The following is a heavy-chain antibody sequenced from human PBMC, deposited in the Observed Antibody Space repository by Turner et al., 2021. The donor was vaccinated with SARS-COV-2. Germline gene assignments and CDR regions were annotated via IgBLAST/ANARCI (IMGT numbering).Heavy chain of an antibody. CDR2: INSDVSDT. CDR1: GFTFDDYG. CDR3: ARVRAAGAGSYWPADY. Sequence: EVQLVESGGGLVQPGRSLRLSCAASGFTFDDYGMHWVRQAPGKGLEWVSGINSDVSDTKYADSVRGRFTISRDNAKSTLYLQMNSLRAEDTAVYYCARVRAAGAGSYWPADYWGHGTLVTVSS. J-gene: IGHJ4*01. V-gene: IGHV3-9*01. D-gene: IGHD3-10*01.